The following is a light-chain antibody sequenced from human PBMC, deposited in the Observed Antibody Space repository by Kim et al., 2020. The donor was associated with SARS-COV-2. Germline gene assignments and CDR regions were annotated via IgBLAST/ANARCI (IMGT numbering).Light chain of an antibody. V-gene: IGKV3-20*01. Sequence: EIVLTQSPGTLSLSPGEAATLSCRASQSVSGAYLAWYQQKPGQAPRLVIYGTSSRATGIPDRFSGRGSGTDFTLTISRLEPEDFALYYCQQYGNSRYTFGPGTKLEI. CDR2: GTS. J-gene: IGKJ2*01. CDR1: QSVSGAY. CDR3: QQYGNSRYT.